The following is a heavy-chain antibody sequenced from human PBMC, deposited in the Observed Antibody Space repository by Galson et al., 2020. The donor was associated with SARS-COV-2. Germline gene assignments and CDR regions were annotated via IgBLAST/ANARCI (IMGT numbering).Heavy chain of an antibody. CDR3: AKDMSRNWGNWYFDL. CDR1: GFTFDDYA. V-gene: IGHV3-9*01. CDR2: ISWNSGTK. D-gene: IGHD7-27*01. Sequence: GGSLRLSCAASGFTFDDYAMHWVRQAPGKGLEWVSCISWNSGTKAYADSVKGRFIMSRDNRKNYLYLQMNSLKPEDTALYYCAKDMSRNWGNWYFDLWGRGTMVTVSS. J-gene: IGHJ2*01.